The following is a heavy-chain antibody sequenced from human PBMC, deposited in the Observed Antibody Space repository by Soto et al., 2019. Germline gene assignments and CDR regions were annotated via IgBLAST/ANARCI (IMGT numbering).Heavy chain of an antibody. J-gene: IGHJ6*02. CDR1: GGSVISGSYY. D-gene: IGHD2-15*01. Sequence: SETLSLTCTVSGGSVISGSYYWSWIRQPPRKGLEWNGNLYYSGSTNYNPSLKSRVTILVDMSKNQFSLKLRSVTAADTAVYYCARVVVVAYDMDVWCPGTTVTVSS. CDR3: ARVVVVAYDMDV. V-gene: IGHV4-61*01. CDR2: LYYSGST.